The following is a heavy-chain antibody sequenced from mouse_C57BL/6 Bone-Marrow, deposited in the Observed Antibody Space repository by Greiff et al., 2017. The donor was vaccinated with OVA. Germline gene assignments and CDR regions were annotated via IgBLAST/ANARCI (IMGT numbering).Heavy chain of an antibody. D-gene: IGHD1-1*02. CDR2: IYPGDGDT. Sequence: QVQLQQSGPELVKPGASVKISCKASGYAFSSSWMNWVKQRPGKGLEWIGRIYPGDGDTNYNGKFKGKATLTADTSSSTAYMQLSSLTSEDSAVYFCAPLWGFAYWGQGTLVTVSA. CDR1: GYAFSSSW. V-gene: IGHV1-82*01. J-gene: IGHJ3*01. CDR3: APLWGFAY.